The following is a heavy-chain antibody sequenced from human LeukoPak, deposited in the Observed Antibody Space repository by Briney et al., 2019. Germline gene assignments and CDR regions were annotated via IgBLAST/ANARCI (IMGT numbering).Heavy chain of an antibody. J-gene: IGHJ6*02. CDR3: AKDMSRTTGNYYGMDV. Sequence: GGSLRLSCAASGFTFSSYWMHWVRQAPGKGLVWVSRINTDGSTTSYADSVKGRFTISRDNAKNTLYLQMDSLRAEDTAVYYCAKDMSRTTGNYYGMDVWGQGTTVTVSS. CDR1: GFTFSSYW. CDR2: INTDGSTT. D-gene: IGHD4-17*01. V-gene: IGHV3-74*01.